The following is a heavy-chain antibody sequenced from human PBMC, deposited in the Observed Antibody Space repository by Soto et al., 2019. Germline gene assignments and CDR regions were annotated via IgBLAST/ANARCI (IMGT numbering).Heavy chain of an antibody. J-gene: IGHJ4*02. CDR1: GYTFTSYG. CDR2: ISAYNGNT. V-gene: IGHV1-18*01. Sequence: QVQLVQSGAEVKKPGASVKVSCKPSGYTFTSYGISWVRQAPGQGLEWMGRISAYNGNTNYAQKLQGRVTVTTDTSTRTAYMELSSLRSDDRAVYCCARKTVAGTTGFDYWGPGTLVSVSS. D-gene: IGHD6-19*01. CDR3: ARKTVAGTTGFDY.